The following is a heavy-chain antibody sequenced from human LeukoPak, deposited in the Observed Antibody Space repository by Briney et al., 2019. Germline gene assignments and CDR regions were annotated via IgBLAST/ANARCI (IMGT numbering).Heavy chain of an antibody. CDR2: INHSGST. CDR1: GGSFSGYY. CDR3: ARGDYGSGSYYNPFGY. V-gene: IGHV4-34*01. Sequence: SETLSLTCAVYGGSFSGYYWSWIRQPPGKGLEWIGEINHSGSTNYNPSLKSRVTISVDTSKNQFSLKLSSVTAADTAVYYCARGDYGSGSYYNPFGYWGQGTLVTVSS. J-gene: IGHJ4*02. D-gene: IGHD3-10*01.